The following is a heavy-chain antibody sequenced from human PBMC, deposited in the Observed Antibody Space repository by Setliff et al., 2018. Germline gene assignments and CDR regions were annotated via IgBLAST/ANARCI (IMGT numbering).Heavy chain of an antibody. CDR1: GGSISSGDYY. CDR3: ARESRYYCDNLGTLDY. D-gene: IGHD3-22*01. Sequence: SETLSLTCTVFGGSISSGDYYWSWIRQPPGKGLEWIGYIYSSGSTYYNPSLKSRVSISVDTSKNQFSLKLSSVTAADTAVYYCARESRYYCDNLGTLDYWGQGTLVTVSS. V-gene: IGHV4-30-4*08. CDR2: IYSSGST. J-gene: IGHJ4*02.